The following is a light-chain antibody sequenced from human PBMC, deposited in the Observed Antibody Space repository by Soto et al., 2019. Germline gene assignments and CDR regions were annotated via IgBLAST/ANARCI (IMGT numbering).Light chain of an antibody. V-gene: IGKV3-11*01. CDR1: QSVSSY. Sequence: EIVLTRSPATLSLSPGERATLSCRASQSVSSYLAWYQQKPGQAPRLLIYDASNRATGIPARFSGSGSGTDVTLTISRLEPEDFAVYYCQHRSNWPLTFGGGTKVEIK. CDR2: DAS. J-gene: IGKJ4*01. CDR3: QHRSNWPLT.